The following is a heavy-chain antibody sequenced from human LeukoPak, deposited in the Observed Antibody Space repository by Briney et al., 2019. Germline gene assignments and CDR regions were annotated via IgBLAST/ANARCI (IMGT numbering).Heavy chain of an antibody. V-gene: IGHV3-30-3*01. Sequence: WRSLRLSCAASGFTFSNYAMHWVRQAPGKGLEWVAVISYDGSNKYYADSVKGRFTISRDNSKNTLYLQMNSLRAEDTAVYYCARSDDESYSSGWYWFDSWGQGTLVTVSS. CDR3: ARSDDESYSSGWYWFDS. D-gene: IGHD6-19*01. CDR1: GFTFSNYA. J-gene: IGHJ5*01. CDR2: ISYDGSNK.